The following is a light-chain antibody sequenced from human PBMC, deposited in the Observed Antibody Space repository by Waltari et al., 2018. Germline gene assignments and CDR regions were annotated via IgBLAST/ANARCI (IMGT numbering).Light chain of an antibody. J-gene: IGKJ1*01. V-gene: IGKV3-11*01. Sequence: EIVLTQSPATLSLSPGERATLSCRASQSVSGYVAWYQQKPGQAPRLLIYDASNRATGIPARFSGSGSGTDFTLTISSLEPEDFAVYYCQQRSNWPRTFGQGTKVEIK. CDR2: DAS. CDR1: QSVSGY. CDR3: QQRSNWPRT.